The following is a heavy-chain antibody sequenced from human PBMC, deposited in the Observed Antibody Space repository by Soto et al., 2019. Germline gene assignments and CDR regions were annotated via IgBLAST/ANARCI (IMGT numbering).Heavy chain of an antibody. J-gene: IGHJ5*02. Sequence: SETLSLTCTVSGGSISSGDYYWSWIRQPPGKGLEWIGYIYYSGSTYYNPSLKSRVTISVDTSKNQFSLKLSSVTAADTAVYYCARESPRTWDDYGLHWFDPWGQGTLVTVSS. D-gene: IGHD4-17*01. CDR3: ARESPRTWDDYGLHWFDP. CDR2: IYYSGST. CDR1: GGSISSGDYY. V-gene: IGHV4-30-4*01.